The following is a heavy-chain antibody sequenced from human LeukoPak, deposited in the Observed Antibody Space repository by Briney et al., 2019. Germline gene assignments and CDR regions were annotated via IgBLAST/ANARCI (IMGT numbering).Heavy chain of an antibody. CDR2: IIPILGIA. D-gene: IGHD6-13*01. Sequence: SVKVSCKASGYTFTSYGISWVRQAPGQGLEWMGRIIPILGIANYAQKFQGRVTITADKSTSTAYMELSSLRSEDTAVYYCVTGYSSSWYDFGAFDIWGQGTMVTVSS. CDR1: GYTFTSYG. V-gene: IGHV1-69*04. CDR3: VTGYSSSWYDFGAFDI. J-gene: IGHJ3*02.